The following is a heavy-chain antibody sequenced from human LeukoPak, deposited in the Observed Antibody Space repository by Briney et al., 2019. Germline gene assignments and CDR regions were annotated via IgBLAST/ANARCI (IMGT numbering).Heavy chain of an antibody. J-gene: IGHJ4*02. CDR1: GYTFTGYY. CDR2: INPNSGGT. V-gene: IGHV1-2*02. Sequence: ASVKVSCKASGYTFTGYYMHWVRQAPGQGLEWMGWINPNSGGTNYALKFQGRVTMTRDTSISTAYMELSRLRSDDTAVYYCARDPPHYSSGWYYFDYWGQGTLVTVSS. D-gene: IGHD6-19*01. CDR3: ARDPPHYSSGWYYFDY.